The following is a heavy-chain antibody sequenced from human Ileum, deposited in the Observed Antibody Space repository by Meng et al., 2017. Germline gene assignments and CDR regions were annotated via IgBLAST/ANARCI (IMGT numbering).Heavy chain of an antibody. Sequence: QLQFPDACPVLVKPSVTLSLTCSVSRGSISSTTAVYSLGSFRQSPAKGLEWIGSIYSTGTTYYNPSLESRITISRDTSKNQFSLKLTSFTAADTAVYYCARQPTGYPNWFDPWGQGTLVTVSS. CDR2: IYSTGTT. D-gene: IGHD3-9*01. CDR1: RGSISSTTAVYS. J-gene: IGHJ5*02. V-gene: IGHV4-39*07. CDR3: ARQPTGYPNWFDP.